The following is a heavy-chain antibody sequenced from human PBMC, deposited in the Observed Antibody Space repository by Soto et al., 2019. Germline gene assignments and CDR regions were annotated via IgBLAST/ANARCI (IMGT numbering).Heavy chain of an antibody. V-gene: IGHV3-30*18. D-gene: IGHD3-16*01. Sequence: QVHLVESVGGVVQPGRSLRLSCAASGFIFSSCGMHWVRQAPGKGLEWVAVISYDGINKYYGDSVKGRFAISRDNSKNTLYLQMNSLSADDTTVYYCVQDRGPFGDGRERGDYWGQGTLVAVSS. CDR2: ISYDGINK. CDR1: GFIFSSCG. J-gene: IGHJ4*02. CDR3: VQDRGPFGDGRERGDY.